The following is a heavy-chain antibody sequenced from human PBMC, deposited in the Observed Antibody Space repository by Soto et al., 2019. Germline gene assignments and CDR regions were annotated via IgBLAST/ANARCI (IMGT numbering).Heavy chain of an antibody. CDR2: ISSSSYI. D-gene: IGHD6-6*01. Sequence: GGSLILSCAASGFTFSSYSMNWVGQAPGKGLEWVSSISSSSYIYYADSVKGRFTISRDNAKNSLYLQMNSLRAEDTAVYYCAREAEYSSNYYYYGMDVWGQGTTVTVSS. V-gene: IGHV3-21*01. J-gene: IGHJ6*02. CDR3: AREAEYSSNYYYYGMDV. CDR1: GFTFSSYS.